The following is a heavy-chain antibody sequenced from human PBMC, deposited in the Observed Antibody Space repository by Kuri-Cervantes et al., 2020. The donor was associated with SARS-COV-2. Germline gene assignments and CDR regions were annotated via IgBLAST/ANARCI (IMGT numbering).Heavy chain of an antibody. CDR1: GFTFSESY. CDR3: ARTTYGSGSYWDDAFDI. D-gene: IGHD3-10*01. CDR2: IGGGGVTI. Sequence: GESLKISCAASGFTFSESYMSWIRQAPGKGLEWLSYIGGGGVTIDYADSVKGRFTISRDNAKNSLYLEMNSLRAEDTAVYYCARTTYGSGSYWDDAFDIWGQGTMVTVSS. V-gene: IGHV3-11*04. J-gene: IGHJ3*02.